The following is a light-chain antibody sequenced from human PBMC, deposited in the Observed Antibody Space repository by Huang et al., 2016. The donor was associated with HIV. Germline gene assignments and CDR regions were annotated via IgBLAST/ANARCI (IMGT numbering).Light chain of an antibody. Sequence: DIQMTQSPSSLSASMGDRVNLTCRSSRNIGSLLNWYQQKPGRAPKLLIFTTLTLETGVPSRFSGSGSGTDFTLTITSLQPEDVATYYCQQSYSSPRVSFGPGTTVDIK. V-gene: IGKV1-39*01. CDR1: RNIGSL. CDR2: TTL. CDR3: QQSYSSPRVS. J-gene: IGKJ3*01.